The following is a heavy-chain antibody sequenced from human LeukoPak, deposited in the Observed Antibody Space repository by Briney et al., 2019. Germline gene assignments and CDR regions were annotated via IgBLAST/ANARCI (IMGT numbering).Heavy chain of an antibody. CDR2: IYYSGST. Sequence: SETLSLTCAVSGGSISSGGYSWSWIRQPPGKGLEWIGYIYYSGSTYYNPSLKSRVTISVDTSKNQFSLKLSSVTAADTAVYYCASIMRRGPDYWGQGTLVTVSS. V-gene: IGHV4-30-4*07. J-gene: IGHJ4*02. CDR3: ASIMRRGPDY. D-gene: IGHD3-16*01. CDR1: GGSISSGGYS.